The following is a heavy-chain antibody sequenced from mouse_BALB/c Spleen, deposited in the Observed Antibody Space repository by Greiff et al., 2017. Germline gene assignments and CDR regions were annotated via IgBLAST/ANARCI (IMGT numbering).Heavy chain of an antibody. CDR1: GYTFTDYE. D-gene: IGHD1-2*01. CDR2: IDPETGGT. J-gene: IGHJ3*01. Sequence: QVQLKESGAELVRPGASVTLSCKASGYTFTDYEMHWVKQTPVHGLEWIGAIDPETGGTAYNQKFKGKATLTADKSSSTAYMELRSLTSEDSAVYYCTRGTTATWFAYWGQGTLVTVSA. CDR3: TRGTTATWFAY. V-gene: IGHV1-15*01.